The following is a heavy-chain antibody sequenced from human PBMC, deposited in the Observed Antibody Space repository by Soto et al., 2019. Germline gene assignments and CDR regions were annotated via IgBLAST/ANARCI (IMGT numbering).Heavy chain of an antibody. J-gene: IGHJ4*02. D-gene: IGHD3-10*01. V-gene: IGHV4-59*01. CDR3: ARDGYDGSGSPYPAY. CDR1: GGSMSEYF. CDR2: IYYLGST. Sequence: SETLCLTCSVSGGSMSEYFWSWIRQSPGKGLEWIGYIYYLGSTDYNPSLKSRVTISVDTSKRQFSLRLTSVTAADTAVYYCARDGYDGSGSPYPAYWGPGTQVTVSS.